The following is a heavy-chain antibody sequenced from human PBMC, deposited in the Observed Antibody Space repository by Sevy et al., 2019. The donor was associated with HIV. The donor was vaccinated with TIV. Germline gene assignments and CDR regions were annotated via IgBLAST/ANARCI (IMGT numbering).Heavy chain of an antibody. Sequence: GGSLRPSCVASTFPFSHYAMHWVRQAPGKGLQWVASISYNGEDENYADPVAGRFTISRDNPKNTLFLQMSSLGPEDTALYYCARDWGTPPTAILYHFDFWGQGIPVTVSS. CDR1: TFPFSHYA. CDR3: ARDWGTPPTAILYHFDF. V-gene: IGHV3-30*04. D-gene: IGHD3-16*01. CDR2: ISYNGEDE. J-gene: IGHJ4*02.